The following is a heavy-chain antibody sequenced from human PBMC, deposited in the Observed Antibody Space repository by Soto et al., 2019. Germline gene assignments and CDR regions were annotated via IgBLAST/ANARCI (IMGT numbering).Heavy chain of an antibody. Sequence: SVKVSCKASGGTFSIYAISCVLQSPLQGLEWMGGIIPIFGTANYAQKFQGRVTITADKSTSTAYMELSSLRSEDTAVYYCARDYYDSSGYYCLDYWGQGTLVTVSS. D-gene: IGHD3-22*01. CDR2: IIPIFGTA. J-gene: IGHJ4*02. V-gene: IGHV1-69*06. CDR1: GGTFSIYA. CDR3: ARDYYDSSGYYCLDY.